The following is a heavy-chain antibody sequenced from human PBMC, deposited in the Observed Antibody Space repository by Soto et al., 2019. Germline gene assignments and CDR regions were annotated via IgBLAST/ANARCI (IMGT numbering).Heavy chain of an antibody. D-gene: IGHD2-8*01. V-gene: IGHV5-51*01. CDR2: IYPEDSET. CDR3: ARLQGMQKYATGWTNF. J-gene: IGHJ4*02. CDR1: GYSFTSDW. Sequence: EVQLVQSGAEVKKAGESLKISCKGSGYSFTSDWIGWVRQMPGKDLEWMGIIYPEDSETRYSPSFQGQVTISVDKSSSTAYLQWNSLKASDTAMYYCARLQGMQKYATGWTNFWGQGSLVTVSS.